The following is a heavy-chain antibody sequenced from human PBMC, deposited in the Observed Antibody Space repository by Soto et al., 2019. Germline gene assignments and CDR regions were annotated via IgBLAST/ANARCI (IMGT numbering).Heavy chain of an antibody. CDR2: IFYSGSF. CDR3: ARAPETPSILGVALPYFFDY. Sequence: QVQLQESGPGLVKPSQTLSLTCTVSGGSISSGTSYWSWIRQRPGKGLEWIGYIFYSGSFYYTPSLRGRVMILADTSKNQFTLRLSPVTAADTAVYYCARAPETPSILGVALPYFFDYWGQGALVTVSS. CDR1: GGSISSGTSY. J-gene: IGHJ4*02. D-gene: IGHD3-3*01. V-gene: IGHV4-31*03.